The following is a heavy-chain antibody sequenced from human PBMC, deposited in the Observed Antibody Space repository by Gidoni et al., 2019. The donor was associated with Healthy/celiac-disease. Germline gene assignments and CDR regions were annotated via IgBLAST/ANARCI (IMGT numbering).Heavy chain of an antibody. Sequence: EVQLVESGGGLVQPGGSLRLSCAASGFTFSSYWMSWVRQAPGKGLEWVANIKQDGSEKYYVDSVKGRFTISRDNAKNSLYLQMNSLRAEDTAVYYCARVMSDYYYYGMDVWGQGTTVTVSS. CDR3: ARVMSDYYYYGMDV. J-gene: IGHJ6*02. V-gene: IGHV3-7*01. CDR2: IKQDGSEK. CDR1: GFTFSSYW. D-gene: IGHD3-3*01.